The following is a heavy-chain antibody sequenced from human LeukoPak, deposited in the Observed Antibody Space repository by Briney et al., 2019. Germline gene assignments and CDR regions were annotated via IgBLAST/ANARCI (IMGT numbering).Heavy chain of an antibody. J-gene: IGHJ4*02. Sequence: PGGSLRLSCAASGFSLRDYSMDWVRQAPGKGLEWGASISSSSRYTFYVDSVKGRFTISRDNAKNSLYLQMNSLRVEDTAVYYCARDEARGYDFRPQDHWGQGTLVSVSS. CDR2: ISSSSRYT. D-gene: IGHD3-3*01. CDR1: GFSLRDYS. CDR3: ARDEARGYDFRPQDH. V-gene: IGHV3-21*01.